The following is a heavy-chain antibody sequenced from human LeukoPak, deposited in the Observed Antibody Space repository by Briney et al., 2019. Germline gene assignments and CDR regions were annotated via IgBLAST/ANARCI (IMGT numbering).Heavy chain of an antibody. CDR2: IYYSGST. CDR1: GGSISGYY. J-gene: IGHJ4*02. D-gene: IGHD3-10*01. CDR3: ARRFSGAADY. Sequence: SETLSLTCAVSGGSISGYYWSWIRQPPGKGRGWIGYIYYSGSTNYNPSLKSRVTISVDTSKNQFSLKLSSVTAADTAVYYCARRFSGAADYWGQGTLVTVSS. V-gene: IGHV4-59*08.